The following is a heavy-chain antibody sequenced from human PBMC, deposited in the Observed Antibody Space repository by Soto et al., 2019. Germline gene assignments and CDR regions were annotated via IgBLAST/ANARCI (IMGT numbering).Heavy chain of an antibody. CDR3: ARDWRYLGSTRTNEYFQH. CDR2: IWYDGSNK. Sequence: QVQLVESGGGVVQPGRSLRLSCAASGFTFSSYGMHWVRQAPGKGLEWVAVIWYDGSNKYYADSVKGRFTISRDNSKNTLYLQMNSLRAEDTAVYYCARDWRYLGSTRTNEYFQHWGQGTLVTVSS. D-gene: IGHD6-13*01. J-gene: IGHJ1*01. V-gene: IGHV3-33*01. CDR1: GFTFSSYG.